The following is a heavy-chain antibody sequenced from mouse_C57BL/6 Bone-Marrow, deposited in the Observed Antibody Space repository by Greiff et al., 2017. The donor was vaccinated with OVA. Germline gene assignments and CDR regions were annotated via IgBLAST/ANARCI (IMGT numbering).Heavy chain of an antibody. CDR3: ARRGDLLLLDY. D-gene: IGHD1-1*02. V-gene: IGHV3-6*01. J-gene: IGHJ4*01. CDR2: ISYDGSN. Sequence: EVQLEESGPGLVKPSQSLSLTCSVTGYSITSGYYWNWIRQFPGNKLEWMGYISYDGSNNYNPSLKNRISLTRDTSKNQFFLKLDTVTTEDTDTYYCARRGDLLLLDYWGQGTSVTVSS. CDR1: GYSITSGYY.